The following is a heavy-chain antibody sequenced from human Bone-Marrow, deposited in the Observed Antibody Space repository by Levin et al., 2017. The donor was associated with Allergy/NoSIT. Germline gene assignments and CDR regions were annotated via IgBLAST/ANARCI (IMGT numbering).Heavy chain of an antibody. D-gene: IGHD3-3*01. CDR3: VRALGTISGSGDV. Sequence: ASVKVSCKASGGTFSTYPISWVRQAQGQGLEWMGGIIPTLGAANYAQKFQGRVTISALDSANIVFMEMTNLRSEDTAVYYCVRALGTISGSGDVWGQGTKITVS. CDR1: GGTFSTYP. CDR2: IIPTLGAA. J-gene: IGHJ6*02. V-gene: IGHV1-69*13.